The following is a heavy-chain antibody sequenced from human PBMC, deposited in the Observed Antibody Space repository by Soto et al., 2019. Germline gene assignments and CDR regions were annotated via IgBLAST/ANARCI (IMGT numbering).Heavy chain of an antibody. V-gene: IGHV3-7*03. J-gene: IGHJ4*02. Sequence: EVQLVESGGGLVQPGGSLTLPCAASGFTFSTYWMSWVRQAPGKGLEWVANIKQDGSEKYYVDSVKGRFTISRDNAKNSLYLQMNSLRAEDTAVYYCARDRQYGAIYYFDYWGQGTLVTVSS. CDR3: ARDRQYGAIYYFDY. CDR1: GFTFSTYW. D-gene: IGHD2-21*01. CDR2: IKQDGSEK.